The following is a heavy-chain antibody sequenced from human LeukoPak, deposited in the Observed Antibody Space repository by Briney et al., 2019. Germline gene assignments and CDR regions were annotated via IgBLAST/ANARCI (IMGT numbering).Heavy chain of an antibody. CDR3: ARGYCSGRSCYMWYSDY. Sequence: GASVKVSCKASGGTFSKYTISWVRQRPGQGLEWMGGITPLFGTANYAQKFQGRVTITADESASTAYMELSSLRAEDTAVYYCARGYCSGRSCYMWYSDYWGQGTLVTVSS. CDR1: GGTFSKYT. CDR2: ITPLFGTA. J-gene: IGHJ4*02. V-gene: IGHV1-69*13. D-gene: IGHD2-15*01.